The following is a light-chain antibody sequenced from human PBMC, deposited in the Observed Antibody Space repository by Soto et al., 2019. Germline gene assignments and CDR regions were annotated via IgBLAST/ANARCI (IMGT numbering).Light chain of an antibody. CDR3: QQYDSDRGT. V-gene: IGKV3-20*01. CDR1: QNIRTNY. Sequence: EIVLTQSPGTLSLSPGERATLSCRASQNIRTNYLAWYQQQPGQAPRLLIYDASSRATGIPDRFGGSGSGTDFTLTISRLEPEDFAVYYCQQYDSDRGTFAQGTKLEIK. J-gene: IGKJ2*01. CDR2: DAS.